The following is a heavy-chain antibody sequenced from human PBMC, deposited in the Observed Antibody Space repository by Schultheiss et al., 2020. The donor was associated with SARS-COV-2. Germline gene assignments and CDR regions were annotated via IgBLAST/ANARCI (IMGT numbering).Heavy chain of an antibody. J-gene: IGHJ3*02. CDR1: GFTFSSYW. CDR3: AGGGRGWVKDAFDI. Sequence: GESLKISCAASGFTFSSYWMSWVRQAPGKGLEWVANIKQDGSERHYVDSVKGRFTISRDNAANSLSLQMYNLRAEDTALYYCAGGGRGWVKDAFDIWGQGTMVTVSS. CDR2: IKQDGSER. V-gene: IGHV3-7*01. D-gene: IGHD6-19*01.